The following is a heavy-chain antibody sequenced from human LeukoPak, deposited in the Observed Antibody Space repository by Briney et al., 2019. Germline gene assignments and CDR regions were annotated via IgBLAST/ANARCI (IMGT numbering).Heavy chain of an antibody. Sequence: GGSLRLSCAASGFTFSSYAMSWVRQAPGNGLEWVSAISANSGSTYYADSVKGRFTISRDNSKNTLYLQMNSLRAEDTAVYYCAEDFLRITMIVVVIPTFFDYWGQGTLVTVSS. CDR2: ISANSGST. J-gene: IGHJ4*02. CDR3: AEDFLRITMIVVVIPTFFDY. CDR1: GFTFSSYA. D-gene: IGHD3-22*01. V-gene: IGHV3-23*01.